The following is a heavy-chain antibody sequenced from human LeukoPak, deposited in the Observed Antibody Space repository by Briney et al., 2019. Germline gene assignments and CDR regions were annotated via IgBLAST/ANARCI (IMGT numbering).Heavy chain of an antibody. CDR3: ALRSGNDDAYDF. Sequence: KSGESLKISCKGSGYNFLTSWIGWVRQMPGKGLEWLGIIYPTDSDTRFSPSFQGQVTISVDKSITTAYLQWSSLKASDTAIYCCALRSGNDDAYDFWGQGTMVTVSS. CDR1: GYNFLTSW. V-gene: IGHV5-51*01. CDR2: IYPTDSDT. J-gene: IGHJ3*01. D-gene: IGHD1-1*01.